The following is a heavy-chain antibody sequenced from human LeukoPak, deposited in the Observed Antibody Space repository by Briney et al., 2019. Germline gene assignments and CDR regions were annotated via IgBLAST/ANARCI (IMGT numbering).Heavy chain of an antibody. J-gene: IGHJ4*02. CDR2: INCNSGGT. Sequence: GASVKVSCKASGYTFTGYYIYWARQAPGQGREWMGRINCNSGGTDYGQKFQGRVTMTRDTSVTTAYMELSRLTSDDTAVYYCARDTSRAAGPRWGQGTLVTVSS. V-gene: IGHV1-2*06. CDR1: GYTFTGYY. CDR3: ARDTSRAAGPR. D-gene: IGHD6-13*01.